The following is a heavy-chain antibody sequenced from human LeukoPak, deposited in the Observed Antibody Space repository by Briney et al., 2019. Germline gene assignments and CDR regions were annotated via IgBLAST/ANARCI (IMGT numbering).Heavy chain of an antibody. CDR2: IDHSDSYT. V-gene: IGHV5-10-1*01. CDR3: ARQAVDYYYGMDV. J-gene: IGHJ6*02. Sequence: GESLRISCKGAGYSFTTYWISWVRQMPGKGLEWMGRIDHSDSYTNYSPSFQGHVTMSADRSISTAYLQWSSLKASDTALYYCARQAVDYYYGMDVWGQGTTVTVSS. CDR1: GYSFTTYW. D-gene: IGHD6-25*01.